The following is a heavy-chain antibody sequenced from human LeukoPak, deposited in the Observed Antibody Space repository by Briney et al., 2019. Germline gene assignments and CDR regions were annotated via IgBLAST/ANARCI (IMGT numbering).Heavy chain of an antibody. CDR2: ISSNGDNT. J-gene: IGHJ4*02. CDR1: GFTFSTYV. CDR3: VRGTGY. V-gene: IGHV3-64D*06. Sequence: GGSLRLSCSVSGFTFSTYVMHWVRQAPGEGLEYVSAISSNGDNTYYADSVKGRFTISRDNSKNTLYLQMGSLRADNTAVYYCVRGTGYWGQGTLVTVSS.